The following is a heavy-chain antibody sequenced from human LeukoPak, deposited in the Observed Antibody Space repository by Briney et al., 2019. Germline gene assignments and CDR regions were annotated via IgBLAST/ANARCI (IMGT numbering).Heavy chain of an antibody. CDR1: GGSFSGYY. V-gene: IGHV4-34*01. CDR2: INHSGST. D-gene: IGHD3-22*01. Sequence: SETLSLTCAVYGGSFSGYYWSWIRQPPGKGLEWIGEINHSGSTNYNPSLKSRVTISVDTSKNQFSLKLSSVTAADTAVYYCARTYYDSSGYYYVRTPTFDYWGQGTLVTVSS. J-gene: IGHJ4*02. CDR3: ARTYYDSSGYYYVRTPTFDY.